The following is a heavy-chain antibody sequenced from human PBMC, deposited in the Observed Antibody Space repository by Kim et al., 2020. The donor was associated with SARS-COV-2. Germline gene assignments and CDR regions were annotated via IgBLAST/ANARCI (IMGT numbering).Heavy chain of an antibody. CDR1: GFTFSNAW. Sequence: GGSLRLSCAASGFTFSNAWMSWVRQAPGKGLEWVGRIKSKTDGGTTDYAAPVKGRFTISRDDSKNTLYLQMNSLKTEDTAVYYCTTDPLLGAVLWFGELYYFDYWGQGTLVTVSS. CDR2: IKSKTDGGTT. CDR3: TTDPLLGAVLWFGELYYFDY. J-gene: IGHJ4*02. D-gene: IGHD3-10*01. V-gene: IGHV3-15*01.